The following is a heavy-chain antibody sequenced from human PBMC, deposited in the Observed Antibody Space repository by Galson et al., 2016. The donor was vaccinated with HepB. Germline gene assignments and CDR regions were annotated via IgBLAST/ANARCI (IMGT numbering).Heavy chain of an antibody. Sequence: SVKVSCKASGDTFNSFYIHWVRQAPGQGLEWMGVVNPSGGATIYAQKFQGRVTMTRDTSSSTVYMEWSSLRFQDTAVYYCARAEFVPVAMDYWGRGTLVTVSS. J-gene: IGHJ4*02. CDR1: GDTFNSFY. D-gene: IGHD2-2*01. CDR3: ARAEFVPVAMDY. V-gene: IGHV1-46*02. CDR2: VNPSGGAT.